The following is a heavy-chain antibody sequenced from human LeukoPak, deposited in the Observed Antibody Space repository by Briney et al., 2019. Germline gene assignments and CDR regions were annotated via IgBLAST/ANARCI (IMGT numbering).Heavy chain of an antibody. J-gene: IGHJ4*02. Sequence: SVKVSCKASGGTFSSYAISWVRQAPRQGLEWMGGIIPIFGTANYAQKFQGRVTITADESTSTAYMELSSLRSEDTAVYYCARDAPDHLCCSGGSCYFDYWGQGTLVTVSS. D-gene: IGHD2-15*01. CDR1: GGTFSSYA. CDR3: ARDAPDHLCCSGGSCYFDY. V-gene: IGHV1-69*13. CDR2: IIPIFGTA.